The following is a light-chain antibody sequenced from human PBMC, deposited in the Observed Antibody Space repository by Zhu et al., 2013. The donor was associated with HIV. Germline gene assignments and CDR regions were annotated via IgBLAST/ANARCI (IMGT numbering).Light chain of an antibody. J-gene: IGLJ1*01. CDR1: KLGEKY. V-gene: IGLV3-1*01. Sequence: SYELTQPPSVSVSPGQTATITCSGDKLGEKYATWYQQRAGQSPVLVIYQDNKRPSGIPERFSGSNSWNTATLTISGTQPMDEADYYCQAWDSFTYVFGGGTRLTVL. CDR2: QDN. CDR3: QAWDSFTYV.